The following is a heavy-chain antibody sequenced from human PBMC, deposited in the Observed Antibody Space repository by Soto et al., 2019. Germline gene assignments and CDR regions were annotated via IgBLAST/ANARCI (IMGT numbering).Heavy chain of an antibody. CDR2: FDPEDGET. V-gene: IGHV1-24*01. Sequence: ASVKVSCKVSGYTLTELSMHWVRQAPGKGLEWMGGFDPEDGETIYAQKFQGRVTMTEDTSTDTAYMELSSLRSEDTAVYYCATDPMVRGVFDYWGQGTLVTVSS. CDR1: GYTLTELS. CDR3: ATDPMVRGVFDY. J-gene: IGHJ4*02. D-gene: IGHD3-10*01.